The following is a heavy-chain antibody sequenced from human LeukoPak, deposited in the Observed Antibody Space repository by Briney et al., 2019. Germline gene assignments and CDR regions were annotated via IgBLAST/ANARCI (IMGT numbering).Heavy chain of an antibody. CDR1: GGSFSGYY. CDR3: ARRRGNFWTDYYAFDY. CDR2: VNHSGST. Sequence: SETLSLTCAVYGGSFSGYYWTWIRQPPGKGLEWIGDVNHSGSTNYNPSLKSRVTISVDTSKNQFSLKLRSVTAADTAVYYCARRRGNFWTDYYAFDYWGLGTLVTVSS. J-gene: IGHJ4*02. D-gene: IGHD3/OR15-3a*01. V-gene: IGHV4-34*01.